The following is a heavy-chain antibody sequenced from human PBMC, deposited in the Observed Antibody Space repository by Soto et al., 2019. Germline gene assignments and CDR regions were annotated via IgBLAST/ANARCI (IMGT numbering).Heavy chain of an antibody. CDR3: ARDMGGSPSYYYGSGRNIPPSWFDP. V-gene: IGHV3-48*01. Sequence: GGSLRLSCAASGFTFSSYSMNWVRQAPGKGLEWVSYISSSSSTIYYADSVKGRFTISRDNAKNSLYLQMNSLRAEDTAVYYCARDMGGSPSYYYGSGRNIPPSWFDPWGQGTLVTVSS. CDR2: ISSSSSTI. D-gene: IGHD3-10*01. J-gene: IGHJ5*02. CDR1: GFTFSSYS.